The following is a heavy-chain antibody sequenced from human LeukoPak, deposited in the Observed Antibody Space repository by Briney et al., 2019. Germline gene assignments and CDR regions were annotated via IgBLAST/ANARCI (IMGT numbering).Heavy chain of an antibody. CDR2: IKQDGSEK. CDR3: ASRYGDYFEYFQH. Sequence: GGSLRLSCAASGFTFSSYWMSWVRQAPGKGLEWVANIKQDGSEKYYVDSVKGRFTISRDNAKNSLYLQMNSLRAEDTAVYYCASRYGDYFEYFQHWGQGTLVTVSS. J-gene: IGHJ1*01. V-gene: IGHV3-7*01. CDR1: GFTFSSYW. D-gene: IGHD4-17*01.